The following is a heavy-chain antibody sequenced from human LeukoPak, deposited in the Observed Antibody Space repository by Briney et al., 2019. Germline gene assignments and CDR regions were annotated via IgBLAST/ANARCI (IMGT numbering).Heavy chain of an antibody. J-gene: IGHJ5*02. Sequence: SETLSLTCTVSGGSISSGGYYWSWIRQHPGKGLEWIGYTYYSGSTYYNPSLKSRVTISVDTSKNQFSLKLSSVTAADTAVYYCARASPKITGTTVWFDPWGQGTLVTVSS. CDR3: ARASPKITGTTVWFDP. V-gene: IGHV4-31*03. CDR2: TYYSGST. D-gene: IGHD1-20*01. CDR1: GGSISSGGYY.